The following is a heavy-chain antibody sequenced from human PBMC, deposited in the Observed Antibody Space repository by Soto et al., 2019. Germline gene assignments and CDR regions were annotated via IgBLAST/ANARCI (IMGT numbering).Heavy chain of an antibody. D-gene: IGHD6-6*01. V-gene: IGHV3-48*03. CDR2: ISSSGSTI. CDR1: GFTFSSYE. J-gene: IGHJ4*02. CDR3: VGAARKRFDF. Sequence: GGSLRLSCAASGFTFSSYEMNWVRQAPGKGLEWVSYISSSGSTIYYADSVKGRFTISRDNAKNSLYLQMNSLRAEDTAGYYCVGAARKRFDFWGQGTLVTVSS.